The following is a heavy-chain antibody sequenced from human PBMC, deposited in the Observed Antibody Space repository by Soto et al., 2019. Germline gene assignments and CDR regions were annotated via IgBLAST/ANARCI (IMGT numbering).Heavy chain of an antibody. Sequence: QVQLVQSGAEVKKPGSSVKVSCKASGGSFSSYAISWVRQAPGQGLEWMGGIIPIFGTVNYAQKFQGRVTITADESTSTAYMELSSLRSEATAVYYCARDWAVGATTSAFDYWGQGTLVTVSS. CDR1: GGSFSSYA. J-gene: IGHJ4*02. V-gene: IGHV1-69*01. CDR2: IIPIFGTV. D-gene: IGHD1-26*01. CDR3: ARDWAVGATTSAFDY.